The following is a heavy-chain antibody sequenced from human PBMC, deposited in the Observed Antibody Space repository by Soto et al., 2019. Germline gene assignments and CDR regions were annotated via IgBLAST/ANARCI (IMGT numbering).Heavy chain of an antibody. CDR1: GFTFGDYV. V-gene: IGHV3-49*04. CDR2: IRSKAYGGTT. Sequence: GGSLRLSCTTSGFTFGDYVMTWVRQAPGKGLEWLGFIRSKAYGGTTEYAASVKGRFSISRDDSKSIAYLQMNSLKTEDTGVYYCASHYNYVWGSYRNPYDYWGQGTLVTVSS. CDR3: ASHYNYVWGSYRNPYDY. J-gene: IGHJ4*02. D-gene: IGHD3-16*02.